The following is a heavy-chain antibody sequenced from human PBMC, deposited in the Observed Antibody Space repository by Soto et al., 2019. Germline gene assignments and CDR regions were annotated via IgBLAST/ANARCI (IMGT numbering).Heavy chain of an antibody. CDR2: IYNSRSP. Sequence: SETLSLTCTVSGGSIGSYYWSWIRQPPGKGLEWIGYIYNSRSPNYNPSLKSRGSISVDTSKNQFSLKLNSVTAADTAVYYCARHGNGDYFGYWGQGTLVTVSS. CDR1: GGSIGSYY. CDR3: ARHGNGDYFGY. J-gene: IGHJ4*02. V-gene: IGHV4-59*08. D-gene: IGHD4-17*01.